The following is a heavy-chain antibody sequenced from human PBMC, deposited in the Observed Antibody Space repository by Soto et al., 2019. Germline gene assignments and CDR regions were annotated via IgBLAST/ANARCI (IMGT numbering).Heavy chain of an antibody. V-gene: IGHV4-4*02. CDR1: SGSISNSNW. J-gene: IGHJ6*03. CDR2: IYHSGST. CDR3: ARMVARYYYYYMDV. Sequence: SETLSLTCAVSSGSISNSNWWSWVRQPPGKGLEWIGEIYHSGSTNYNPSLKSRVTISVDKSKNQFSLKLSSVTAADTAVYYCARMVARYYYYYMDVWGKGTTVTVSS. D-gene: IGHD2-8*01.